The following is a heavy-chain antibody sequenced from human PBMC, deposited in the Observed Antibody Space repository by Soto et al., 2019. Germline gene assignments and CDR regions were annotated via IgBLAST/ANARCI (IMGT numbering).Heavy chain of an antibody. D-gene: IGHD6-19*01. CDR1: GYTFTSYG. CDR2: ISAYNGNT. J-gene: IGHJ6*02. V-gene: IGHV1-18*04. CDR3: ARGTGGWYNYYYGMDV. Sequence: ALVKVSCKASGYTFTSYGISWVRQAPGQGVEWMGWISAYNGNTNYAEKLQGRVTMTTDTSTSTAYMELRSLRSDDTAVYYCARGTGGWYNYYYGMDVWGQGTTVTVSS.